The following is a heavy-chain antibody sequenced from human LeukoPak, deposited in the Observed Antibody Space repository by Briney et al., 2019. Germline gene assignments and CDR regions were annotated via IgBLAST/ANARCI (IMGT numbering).Heavy chain of an antibody. J-gene: IGHJ6*02. V-gene: IGHV1-2*02. CDR1: GYTFTGYY. CDR2: INPNSGGT. Sequence: GASVKVSCKASGYTFTGYYMHWVRQAPGQGLEWMGWINPNSGGTNYAQKFQGRVTMTRDTSISTAYMELSRLRSDDTAMYYCARVLEDYQVLQCMDVWGQGTTVTVSS. D-gene: IGHD2-2*01. CDR3: ARVLEDYQVLQCMDV.